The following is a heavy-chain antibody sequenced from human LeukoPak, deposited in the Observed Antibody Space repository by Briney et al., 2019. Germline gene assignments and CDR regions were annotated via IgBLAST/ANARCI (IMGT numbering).Heavy chain of an antibody. CDR2: MSYSGSS. Sequence: SETLSLTCTVSGGSISSSSYYWSWIRQPPGKGLEWIGHMSYSGSSNYNPSLRSRVTISVDASKKQFSLKLSSVTAADTAVYYCARDGYSDSSGYDYPPSVWGQGTLVTVSS. CDR3: ARDGYSDSSGYDYPPSV. V-gene: IGHV4-61*01. J-gene: IGHJ4*02. CDR1: GGSISSSSYY. D-gene: IGHD3-22*01.